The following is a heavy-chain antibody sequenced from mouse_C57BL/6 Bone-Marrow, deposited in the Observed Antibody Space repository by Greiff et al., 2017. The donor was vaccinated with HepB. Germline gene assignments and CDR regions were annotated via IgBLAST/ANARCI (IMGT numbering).Heavy chain of an antibody. CDR2: INPNYGTT. CDR3: ARWDHYAMDY. CDR1: GYSFTDYN. V-gene: IGHV1-39*01. Sequence: EVQLQQSGPELVKPGASVKISCKASGYSFTDYNMNWVKQSTGKRLEWIGVINPNYGTTSYNQKFKVKATLTVDQSSSTAYMQLNSLTSEDTAVYYCARWDHYAMDYWGQGTSVTVSS. J-gene: IGHJ4*01. D-gene: IGHD4-1*01.